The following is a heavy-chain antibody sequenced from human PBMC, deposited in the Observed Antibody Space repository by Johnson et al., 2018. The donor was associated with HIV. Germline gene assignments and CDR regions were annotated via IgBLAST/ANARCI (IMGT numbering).Heavy chain of an antibody. V-gene: IGHV3-15*01. CDR1: GFTFNTYA. J-gene: IGHJ3*02. D-gene: IGHD6-13*01. Sequence: VQLVESGGGLVQPGGSLRLSCAASGFTFNTYAMSWVRQAPGKGLEWVGRIKSKTDGATTDYAAPLKGRFTISRDDSKNTLYLQMNSLKTEDTAVYYCTRSIAASGRDAVDMWGQGTMVTVSS. CDR3: TRSIAASGRDAVDM. CDR2: IKSKTDGATT.